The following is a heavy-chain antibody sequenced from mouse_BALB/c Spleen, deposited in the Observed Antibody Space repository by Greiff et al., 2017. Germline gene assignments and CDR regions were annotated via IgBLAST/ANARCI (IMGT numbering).Heavy chain of an antibody. V-gene: IGHV1-84*02. Sequence: VQRVESGPELVKPGASVKISCKASGYTFTDYYINWVKQKPGQGLEWIGWIYPGSGNTKYNEKFKGKATLTVDTSSSTAYMQLSSLTSEDTAVYFCARGDDGYYEGAYWGQGTLVTVSA. CDR2: IYPGSGNT. CDR3: ARGDDGYYEGAY. CDR1: GYTFTDYY. J-gene: IGHJ3*01. D-gene: IGHD2-3*01.